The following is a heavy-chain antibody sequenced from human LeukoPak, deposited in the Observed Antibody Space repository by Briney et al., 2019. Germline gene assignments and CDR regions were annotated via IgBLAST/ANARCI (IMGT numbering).Heavy chain of an antibody. Sequence: GSVKVSCKASGYTFTGNYMHWVRQAPGQGLEWMGWINPNSGGTNYAQKFQGRVTRTRDTAISTAYMELSRLRSDDTAVYYCARDGGYYDSSGFVDYWGQGTLVTVSS. CDR3: ARDGGYYDSSGFVDY. V-gene: IGHV1-2*02. CDR2: INPNSGGT. CDR1: GYTFTGNY. D-gene: IGHD3-22*01. J-gene: IGHJ4*02.